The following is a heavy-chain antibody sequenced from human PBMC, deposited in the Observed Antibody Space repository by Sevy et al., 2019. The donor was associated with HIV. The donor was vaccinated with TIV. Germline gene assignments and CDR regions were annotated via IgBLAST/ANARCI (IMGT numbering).Heavy chain of an antibody. CDR3: AKVSYCSGGSCYLNNRWYFDL. CDR2: ISGSGGST. CDR1: GFTFSSYA. J-gene: IGHJ2*01. V-gene: IGHV3-23*01. D-gene: IGHD2-15*01. Sequence: GGSLRLSCAASGFTFSSYAMSWVRQAPGKGLEWVSAISGSGGSTYYADSVKGRFTISRDNAKNTLYLQMNSLRAEDTAVYYCAKVSYCSGGSCYLNNRWYFDLWGRGTLVTVSS.